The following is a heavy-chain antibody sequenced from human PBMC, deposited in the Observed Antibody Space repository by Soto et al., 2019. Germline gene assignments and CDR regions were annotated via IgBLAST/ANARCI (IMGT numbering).Heavy chain of an antibody. Sequence: QVQLVESGGGVVQPGRSLRVSCAASGFTFSNYAMHWVRQAPGKGLEWVAVVSYDGSKQFYADSVEGRSTISRDSSKSTLYLHMDNLRDEDTDVYYCARDRVYYYDNSGYYNFDYWGQGTLVTVSS. J-gene: IGHJ4*02. V-gene: IGHV3-30-3*01. CDR1: GFTFSNYA. D-gene: IGHD3-22*01. CDR3: ARDRVYYYDNSGYYNFDY. CDR2: VSYDGSKQ.